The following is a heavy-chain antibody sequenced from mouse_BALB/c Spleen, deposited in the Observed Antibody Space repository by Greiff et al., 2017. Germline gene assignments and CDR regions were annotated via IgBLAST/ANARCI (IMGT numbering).Heavy chain of an antibody. V-gene: IGHV5-17*02. CDR2: ICSGSSTI. Sequence: EVKVVESGGGLVQPGGSRKLSCAASGFTFSSFGMHWVRQAPEKGLEWVAYICSGSSTIYYADTVKGRFTISRDNPKNTLFLKMTSLRSEDTAMYYCASSYYRYDYFDYWGQGTTLTVSS. D-gene: IGHD2-14*01. CDR3: ASSYYRYDYFDY. J-gene: IGHJ2*01. CDR1: GFTFSSFG.